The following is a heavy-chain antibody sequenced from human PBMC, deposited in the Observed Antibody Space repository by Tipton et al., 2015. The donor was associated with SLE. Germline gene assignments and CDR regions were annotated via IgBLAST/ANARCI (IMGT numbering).Heavy chain of an antibody. CDR3: ARVGAATASLAPFDI. D-gene: IGHD6-13*01. J-gene: IGHJ3*02. Sequence: SLRLSCAASGFTFSDYYMSWIRQAPGKGLEWISYISSSGTIIYYADSVKGRFTISRDNTKNSLYLQMNSLRAEDTAVYYCARVGAATASLAPFDIWGQWTMVTVSS. CDR2: ISSSGTII. CDR1: GFTFSDYY. V-gene: IGHV3-11*01.